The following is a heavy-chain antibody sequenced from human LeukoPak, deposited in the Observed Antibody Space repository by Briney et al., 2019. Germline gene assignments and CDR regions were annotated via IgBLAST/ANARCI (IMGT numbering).Heavy chain of an antibody. Sequence: ASVKVSCKASGYTFTSYGISWVRQAPGQGLEWMGWISAYNGNRNYAQKVQGRVTMTTDTATSTAYMELRSLRSDDTAVYYCARAGGCRLYYYMDVWGKGTSVTVSS. D-gene: IGHD3-10*01. CDR2: ISAYNGNR. V-gene: IGHV1-18*01. CDR1: GYTFTSYG. CDR3: ARAGGCRLYYYMDV. J-gene: IGHJ6*03.